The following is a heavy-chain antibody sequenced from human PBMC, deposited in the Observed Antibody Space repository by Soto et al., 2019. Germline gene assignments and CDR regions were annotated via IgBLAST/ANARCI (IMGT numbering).Heavy chain of an antibody. J-gene: IGHJ4*02. D-gene: IGHD3-3*01. CDR3: AKGFRSLEWYSLAPFDY. Sequence: PGGSLRLSCAASGFNFNSYTINWVRQAPGKGLEWVSAIGSSGSTYYADSVKGRFTISRDTPRKTLYLQMNSLRVEDTAKYYCAKGFRSLEWYSLAPFDYWGQGALVTVSS. CDR1: GFNFNSYT. CDR2: IGSSGST. V-gene: IGHV3-23*01.